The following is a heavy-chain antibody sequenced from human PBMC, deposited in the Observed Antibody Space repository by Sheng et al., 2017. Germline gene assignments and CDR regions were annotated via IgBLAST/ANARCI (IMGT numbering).Heavy chain of an antibody. D-gene: IGHD3-10*02. CDR2: VYPSGN. V-gene: IGHV4-59*11. J-gene: IGHJ6*03. CDR3: ARMLTSQDGFYYYYYMDV. Sequence: QVQLQESGPGLVKAPRRPLSLTCSVSGGSISSHPWLWIRQSPKKGTRYIGYVYPSGNNYNPSLKSPSHXVSRYVKRQISLKLTSVTAADTAVYYCARMLTSQDGFYYYYYMDVWGKGTTVTVSS. CDR1: GGSISSHP.